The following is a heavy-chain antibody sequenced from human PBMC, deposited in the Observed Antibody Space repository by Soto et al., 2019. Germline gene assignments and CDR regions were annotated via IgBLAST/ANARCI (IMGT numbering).Heavy chain of an antibody. CDR1: GGSISSYY. D-gene: IGHD6-6*01. J-gene: IGHJ4*02. Sequence: PSETLSLTYTVSGGSISSYYWSWIRQPPGKGLEWIGYIYYSGSTNYNPSLKSRVTISVDTSRNQFSLKLTSVTAADTGVYYCASSSPFHYWGPGILVTVSS. CDR3: ASSSPFHY. V-gene: IGHV4-59*08. CDR2: IYYSGST.